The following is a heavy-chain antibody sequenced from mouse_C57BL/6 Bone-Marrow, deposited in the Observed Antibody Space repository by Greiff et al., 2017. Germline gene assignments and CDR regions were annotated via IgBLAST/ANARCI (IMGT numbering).Heavy chain of an antibody. D-gene: IGHD1-1*01. CDR1: GFSLTSYG. CDR2: IWGVGST. CDR3: ASHQFITTVEGFAY. Sequence: VMLVESGPGLVAPSQSLSITCTVSGFSLTSYGVDWVRQSPGKGLEWLGVIWGVGSTNYNSALKSRLSISKDNSKSQVFLKMNSLQTDDTAMYYCASHQFITTVEGFAYWGQGTLVTVSA. J-gene: IGHJ3*01. V-gene: IGHV2-6*01.